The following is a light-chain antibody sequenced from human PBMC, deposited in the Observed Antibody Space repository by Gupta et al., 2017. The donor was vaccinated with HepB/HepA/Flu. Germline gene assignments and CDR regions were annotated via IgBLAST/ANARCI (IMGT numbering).Light chain of an antibody. J-gene: IGLJ2*01. CDR3: NSRDSSGYYVI. V-gene: IGLV3-19*01. CDR2: DKN. Sequence: SAVTQDPTVSVALGHPVRITCQGDSLRTYYASWYQQRPVQAPVLVMSDKNNRPSWIPDRFSGSSSGNTASLTITGAQAEDEADYYCNSRDSSGYYVIFGGGTKLTVL. CDR1: SLRTYY.